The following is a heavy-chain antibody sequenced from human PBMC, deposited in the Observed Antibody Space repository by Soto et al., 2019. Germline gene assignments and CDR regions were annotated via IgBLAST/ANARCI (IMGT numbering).Heavy chain of an antibody. CDR2: IYYSGST. D-gene: IGHD6-13*01. CDR1: GVSISSGDYY. Sequence: SETLSLTCTVSGVSISSGDYYWCWIRQPPGKGLEWIGYIYYSGSTYYNPSLKSRVTISVDTSKNKFSLKLTSVTAVDRAVDYCARASCDSSSWYPYYYYYYGMDVWGQGTTVTVSS. V-gene: IGHV4-30-4*08. CDR3: ARASCDSSSWYPYYYYYYGMDV. J-gene: IGHJ6*02.